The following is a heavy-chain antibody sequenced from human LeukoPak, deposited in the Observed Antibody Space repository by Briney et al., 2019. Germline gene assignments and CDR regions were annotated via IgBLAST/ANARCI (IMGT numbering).Heavy chain of an antibody. CDR3: ARDGYSGGAFDI. Sequence: GASVKVSCKASGYTFTGYYMHWVRQAPGQGLEWMGWIYPNSGGTNYAQKFQGRVTMTRDTSISTAYMELTRLRSDDTAVYYCARDGYSGGAFDIWGQGTMVTVSS. CDR1: GYTFTGYY. CDR2: IYPNSGGT. D-gene: IGHD5-12*01. V-gene: IGHV1-2*02. J-gene: IGHJ3*02.